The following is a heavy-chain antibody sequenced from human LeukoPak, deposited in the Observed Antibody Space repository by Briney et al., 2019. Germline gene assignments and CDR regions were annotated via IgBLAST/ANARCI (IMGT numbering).Heavy chain of an antibody. D-gene: IGHD3-16*01. CDR3: ARLSGTEDDYDGG. Sequence: PSETLSLTCTVSGGSISSSSYYWGWIRQPPGKGLEWIGSIYYSGSTHYNPSLKSRVTISVDTSKNQFSLKLSSVTAADTAVYYCARLSGTEDDYDGGWGQGTLVTVSS. CDR2: IYYSGST. J-gene: IGHJ4*02. V-gene: IGHV4-39*01. CDR1: GGSISSSSYY.